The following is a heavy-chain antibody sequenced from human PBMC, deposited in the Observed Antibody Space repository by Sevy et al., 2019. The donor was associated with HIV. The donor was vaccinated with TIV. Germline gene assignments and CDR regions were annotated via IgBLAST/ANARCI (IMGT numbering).Heavy chain of an antibody. J-gene: IGHJ4*02. Sequence: GGSPRLSCIASGFIYGDYAMNWVRQAPGKGLEWVGFIRRKAFGGTTQYAASVKGRFTISRDDSKSIAYLQMNSLKTEDTAVYYCTRGGSMTILSPWDYWGQGTLVTVSS. V-gene: IGHV3-49*04. D-gene: IGHD3-3*01. CDR1: GFIYGDYA. CDR2: IRRKAFGGTT. CDR3: TRGGSMTILSPWDY.